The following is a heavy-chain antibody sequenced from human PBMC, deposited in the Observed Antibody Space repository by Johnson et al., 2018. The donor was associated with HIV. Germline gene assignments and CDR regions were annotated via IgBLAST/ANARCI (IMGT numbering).Heavy chain of an antibody. CDR2: ISYDGSNK. J-gene: IGHJ3*02. D-gene: IGHD6-13*01. Sequence: QVQLVESGGGVVQPGRSLRLSCAASGFTFSSYAMHWVRQAPGKGLEWVAVISYDGSNKYYADSVKGRFTISRDNSKNTLYLQMNSLKTEDTAVYYCSTGFSTWAFDIWGQGTMVTVSS. V-gene: IGHV3-30*04. CDR3: STGFSTWAFDI. CDR1: GFTFSSYA.